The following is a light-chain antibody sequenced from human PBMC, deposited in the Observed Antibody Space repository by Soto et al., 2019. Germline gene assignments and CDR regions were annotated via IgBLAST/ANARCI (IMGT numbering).Light chain of an antibody. J-gene: IGLJ3*02. V-gene: IGLV2-11*01. CDR3: YSYAGSYTWV. CDR1: SSDVGAYIY. CDR2: DVS. Sequence: QSALTQPASVSGSPGQSITISCTGTSSDVGAYIYVSWYQHHPGKAPKVIIYDVSKRPSGVPDRFSASKSGNTASLTISGLQAEDESDYYCYSYAGSYTWVFGGGTKLTVL.